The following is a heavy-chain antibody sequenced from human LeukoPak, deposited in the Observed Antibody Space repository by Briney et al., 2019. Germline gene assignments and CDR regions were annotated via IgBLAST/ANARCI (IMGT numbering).Heavy chain of an antibody. Sequence: AASVKVSCKASGYTFTSYAMHLVRQAPGQRLEWMGWINAGNGNTKYSQKFQGRVNITRAISASTAYMELSSLRSEDTAVYYCARDHYGSGSYYGDAFDIWGQGTMVTVSS. CDR3: ARDHYGSGSYYGDAFDI. V-gene: IGHV1-3*01. D-gene: IGHD3-10*01. CDR2: INAGNGNT. J-gene: IGHJ3*02. CDR1: GYTFTSYA.